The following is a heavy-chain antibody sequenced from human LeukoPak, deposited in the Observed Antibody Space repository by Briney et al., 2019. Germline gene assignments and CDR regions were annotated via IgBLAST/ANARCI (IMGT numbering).Heavy chain of an antibody. V-gene: IGHV3-21*01. J-gene: IGHJ4*02. D-gene: IGHD3-22*01. CDR3: ARGPGQDGSGYTFDY. Sequence: GGSLRLSCAASGFTFSSYSMNWVRQAPGKGLEWVSSISSSSYIYYADAVKGRFTISRDNAKNSLYLQMNSLRAEDTAVYYCARGPGQDGSGYTFDYWGQGTLVTVSS. CDR1: GFTFSSYS. CDR2: ISSSSYI.